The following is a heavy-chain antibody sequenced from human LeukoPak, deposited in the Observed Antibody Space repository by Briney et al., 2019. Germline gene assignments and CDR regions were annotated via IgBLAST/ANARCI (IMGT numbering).Heavy chain of an antibody. CDR3: ARGVEVAGIADYYYYYYMDV. V-gene: IGHV4-34*01. CDR2: INHSGST. Sequence: SETLSLTCAVYDGSFSGYYWSWIRQPPGKGLEWIGEINHSGSTNYNPSLKSRVTISVDTSKNQFSLRLSSVTAADTAVYYCARGVEVAGIADYYYYYYMDVWGKGTTGTISS. CDR1: DGSFSGYY. J-gene: IGHJ6*03. D-gene: IGHD6-19*01.